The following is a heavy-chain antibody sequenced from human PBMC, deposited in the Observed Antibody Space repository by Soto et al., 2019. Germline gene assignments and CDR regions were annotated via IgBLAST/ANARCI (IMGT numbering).Heavy chain of an antibody. Sequence: QVQLVESGGGVVQPGRSLRLSCAASGFTFSDFPIHWVRQAPGKGQEWEAIILYDGNNDYYADSVKGRFTISRDNSKNEVYLQMNSLRPEDTGLYYCASVDYVFSFYYYWGQGTLVTDSS. J-gene: IGHJ4*02. V-gene: IGHV3-30-3*01. CDR1: GFTFSDFP. D-gene: IGHD3-16*01. CDR3: ASVDYVFSFYYY. CDR2: ILYDGNND.